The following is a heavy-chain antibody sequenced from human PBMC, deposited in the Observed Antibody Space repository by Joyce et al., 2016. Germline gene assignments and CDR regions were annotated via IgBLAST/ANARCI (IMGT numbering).Heavy chain of an antibody. Sequence: QLQLQGSGPGLVRPSETLSLTCTVSGGSISSGNFYGGWIRQPPGKGLEWIGTMYYKGITLSNPSLKCRVTISVDTSKNQFSLRLSSVTAADTGVYYCARHARIRGSSSWYSFDYWGQGTLVTVSS. J-gene: IGHJ4*02. CDR2: MYYKGIT. D-gene: IGHD6-13*01. V-gene: IGHV4-39*01. CDR1: GGSISSGNFY. CDR3: ARHARIRGSSSWYSFDY.